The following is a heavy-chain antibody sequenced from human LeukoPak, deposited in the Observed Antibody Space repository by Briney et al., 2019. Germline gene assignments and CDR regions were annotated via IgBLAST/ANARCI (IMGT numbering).Heavy chain of an antibody. CDR3: VRSPSAMGWFDP. Sequence: RPGGSLRLSCAASGFAFNTYWMHWVRQAPGKGLVWVSRIKTDGTTTDYAGSVKGRFTISRDNAKNTLHLQMNSLTDEDTAVYYCVRSPSAMGWFDPWGQGTLVTVSS. D-gene: IGHD5-18*01. J-gene: IGHJ5*02. CDR2: IKTDGTTT. CDR1: GFAFNTYW. V-gene: IGHV3-74*01.